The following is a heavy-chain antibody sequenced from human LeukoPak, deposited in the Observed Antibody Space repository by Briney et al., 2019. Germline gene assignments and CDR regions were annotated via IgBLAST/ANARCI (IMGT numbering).Heavy chain of an antibody. D-gene: IGHD6-13*01. Sequence: GGSLRLSCAASGFIFSNAWMSWVRQAPGKGLEWVGRIKTTKTDGGTTDFAAPVKGRFTISRDDSKHTLYLQMNSLKTEDTAVYYCLTDTQQLLPDSWGQGTLVTVSS. CDR3: LTDTQQLLPDS. J-gene: IGHJ4*02. V-gene: IGHV3-15*01. CDR1: GFIFSNAW. CDR2: IKTTKTDGGTT.